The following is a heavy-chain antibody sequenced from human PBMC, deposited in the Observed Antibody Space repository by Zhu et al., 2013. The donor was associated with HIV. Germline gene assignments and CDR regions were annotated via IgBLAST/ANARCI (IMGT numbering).Heavy chain of an antibody. Sequence: VKKPGASVKVSCKTSGDTLSIYDINWVRQAAGQGLEWMGWMNPNTGTTGYAQKFQGRVTITKNTSIRTVYMELTRLRSDDTAVYYCARGDFWSGYWVYWGQGTLVTVSS. J-gene: IGHJ4*02. CDR2: MNPNTGTT. CDR3: ARGDFWSGYWVY. CDR1: GDTLSIYD. D-gene: IGHD3-3*01. V-gene: IGHV1-8*01.